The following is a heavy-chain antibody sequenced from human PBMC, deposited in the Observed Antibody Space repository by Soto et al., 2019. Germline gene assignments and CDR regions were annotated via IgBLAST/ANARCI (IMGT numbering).Heavy chain of an antibody. CDR2: ISADNGNT. D-gene: IGHD3-16*02. J-gene: IGHJ4*02. CDR1: GYTFTNYG. V-gene: IGHV1-18*01. Sequence: QLQLVQSGAEVRKPGASVRVSCKTSGYTFTNYGISWVRQAPGQGLEWMGWISADNGNTNYAEKFQGRVTMTTDTSTSTAYMHLRSLRSDDTAMYYCARDRRDYVWGSYRSYFDCWGQGALVTVSS. CDR3: ARDRRDYVWGSYRSYFDC.